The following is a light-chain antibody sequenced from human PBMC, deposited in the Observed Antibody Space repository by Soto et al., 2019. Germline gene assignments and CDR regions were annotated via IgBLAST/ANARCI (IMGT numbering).Light chain of an antibody. V-gene: IGLV4-60*03. Sequence: QTVVTQSSSASASLGSSVKLTCTMSSGHSSYRIAWHQQQPGKAPRYLMKLEGSGSFIKGSGVPDRFSGSSSGADRYLTISILQSEDEAHYYCETWDSSTYVVFGGGTKLTVL. CDR3: ETWDSSTYVV. CDR1: SGHSSYR. CDR2: LEGSGSF. J-gene: IGLJ2*01.